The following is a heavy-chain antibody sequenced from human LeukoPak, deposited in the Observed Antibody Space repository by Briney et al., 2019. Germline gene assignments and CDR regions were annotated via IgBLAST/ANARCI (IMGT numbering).Heavy chain of an antibody. D-gene: IGHD6-6*01. V-gene: IGHV4-34*01. J-gene: IGHJ4*02. Sequence: SETLSLTCTVYGAAFSGHYWNWVRQSPGKGLEWIGEINQSGTTYYNPSLKSRVTISVDLFKSQVSVKLTSVTAADTAVYYCARRPPASRQLDYWGLGTLVTVSS. CDR2: INQSGTT. CDR1: GAAFSGHY. CDR3: ARRPPASRQLDY.